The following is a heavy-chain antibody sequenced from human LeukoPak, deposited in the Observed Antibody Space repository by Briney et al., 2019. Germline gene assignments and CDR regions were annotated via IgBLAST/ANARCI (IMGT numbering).Heavy chain of an antibody. J-gene: IGHJ4*02. CDR1: GFTFSSYW. Sequence: PGGSLRLSCASSGFTFSSYWMRWVRQTPGKGLEWVANIKPDGSQEYYVDSAKGRFTISRDNAKNSLYLQMNSLRDEDTAVYYCTRENNWSSDYWGQGTLVTVSS. CDR3: TRENNWSSDY. CDR2: IKPDGSQE. V-gene: IGHV3-7*04. D-gene: IGHD1-26*01.